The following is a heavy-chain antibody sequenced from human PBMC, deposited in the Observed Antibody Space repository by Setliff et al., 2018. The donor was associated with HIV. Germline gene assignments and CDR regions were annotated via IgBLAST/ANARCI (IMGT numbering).Heavy chain of an antibody. Sequence: ASVKVSCKASGYTFTSYDINWVRQATGQGLEWMGWMNPNSGNTGYAQKFQGRVTMTRNTSISTAYMELSSLRPEDTAVYYCARTVTYYYDSSGYPWYYYGMDVWGQGTTVTVSS. D-gene: IGHD3-22*01. V-gene: IGHV1-8*02. CDR3: ARTVTYYYDSSGYPWYYYGMDV. CDR2: MNPNSGNT. J-gene: IGHJ6*02. CDR1: GYTFTSYD.